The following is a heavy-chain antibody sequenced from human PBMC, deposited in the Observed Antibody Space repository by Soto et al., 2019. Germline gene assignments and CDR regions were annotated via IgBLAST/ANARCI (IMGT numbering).Heavy chain of an antibody. CDR1: GGSFSCYY. J-gene: IGHJ6*02. CDR3: ARWEYYGSGSYYYYGMDV. CDR2: INHSGST. V-gene: IGHV4-34*01. D-gene: IGHD3-10*01. Sequence: PSETLSLTCAVYGGSFSCYYWSWIRQPPGKGLEWIGEINHSGSTNYNPSLKSRVTISVDTSKNQFSLKLSSVTAADTAVYYCARWEYYGSGSYYYYGMDVWGQGTTVTVSS.